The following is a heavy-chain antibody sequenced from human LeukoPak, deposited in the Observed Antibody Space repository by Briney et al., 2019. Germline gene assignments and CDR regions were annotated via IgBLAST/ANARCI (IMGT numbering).Heavy chain of an antibody. CDR3: ARGYCTSISCDWFDP. V-gene: IGHV4-59*08. J-gene: IGHJ5*02. CDR2: IYYSGST. Sequence: PSETLSLTCTVSGGSISSYYWSWIRQPPGKGLEWIGYIYYSGSTNYNPSLKSRVTISVDTSKNQFSLKLSSVTAADTAVYYCARGYCTSISCDWFDPWGQGTLVTVSS. CDR1: GGSISSYY. D-gene: IGHD2-2*01.